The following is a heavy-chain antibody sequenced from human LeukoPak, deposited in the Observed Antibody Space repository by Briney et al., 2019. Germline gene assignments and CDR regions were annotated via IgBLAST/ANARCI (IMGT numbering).Heavy chain of an antibody. CDR3: TRFVVVVAAEGVPHYYYGMDV. D-gene: IGHD2-15*01. J-gene: IGHJ6*02. CDR1: GYTFTIYD. V-gene: IGHV1-8*01. Sequence: ASVNVLCKASGYTFTIYDINGVRQASAQGLEGMGWMNPNSGNTGYAQRFQGRVTMTRNNSISTAYMELSSLRSEDTAVYYCTRFVVVVAAEGVPHYYYGMDVWGQGTTVTVSS. CDR2: MNPNSGNT.